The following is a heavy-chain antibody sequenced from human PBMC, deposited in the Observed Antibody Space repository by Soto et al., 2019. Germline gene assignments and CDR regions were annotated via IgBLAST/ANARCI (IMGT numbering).Heavy chain of an antibody. Sequence: QVQLVESGGGVVQPGRSLRLSCAASGFTFSNHGMHWVRQAPGKRLEWVAVIWNDGNSKYYGDSVRGRFTISRDNYKNTLDLQMVSLSAEDTAVYYCARAIIGDSSGAIDHCGQGTLVTVSS. J-gene: IGHJ4*02. CDR2: IWNDGNSK. V-gene: IGHV3-33*01. CDR1: GFTFSNHG. CDR3: ARAIIGDSSGAIDH. D-gene: IGHD6-19*01.